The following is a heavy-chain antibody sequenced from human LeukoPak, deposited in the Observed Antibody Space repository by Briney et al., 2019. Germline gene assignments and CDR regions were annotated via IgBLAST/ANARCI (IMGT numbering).Heavy chain of an antibody. CDR1: GGSISSSSYY. Sequence: SETLSLTCTVSGGSISSSSYYWGWIRQPPGKGLEWIGSIYYSGSTYYNPSLKSRVTISVDTSKNQFSLKLSSVTAADTAVYYCARRLSGSYGYYYYYMDVWGKGTTVTVSS. CDR3: ARRLSGSYGYYYYYMDV. CDR2: IYYSGST. J-gene: IGHJ6*03. D-gene: IGHD1-26*01. V-gene: IGHV4-39*07.